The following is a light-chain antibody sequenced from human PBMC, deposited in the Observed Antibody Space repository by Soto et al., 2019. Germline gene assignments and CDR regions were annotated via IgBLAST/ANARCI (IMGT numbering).Light chain of an antibody. J-gene: IGKJ1*01. V-gene: IGKV1-5*01. CDR1: QSASTF. Sequence: DIQVTQSPSTLSASVGDRVTITCRASQSASTFLAWYQQKPGQAPKLLIYDASTLQSGVPSRFSASGSGTEFALTITSLQPDDFATYYCQQYNSYPWTFGQGTKVDIK. CDR2: DAS. CDR3: QQYNSYPWT.